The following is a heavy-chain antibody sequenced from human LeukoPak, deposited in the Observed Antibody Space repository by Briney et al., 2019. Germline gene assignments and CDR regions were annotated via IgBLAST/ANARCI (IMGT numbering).Heavy chain of an antibody. CDR3: AKDGYSGSYSPMYAFDI. Sequence: GGSLRLLCAASGFTFSSYGMHWVRQAPGKGREWVAFIRYEGSNKYYADSEKGRFTISRDNSKNTLYLQMNSLRAEDTAVYYCAKDGYSGSYSPMYAFDIWGQGTMVTVSS. CDR1: GFTFSSYG. V-gene: IGHV3-30*02. CDR2: IRYEGSNK. J-gene: IGHJ3*02. D-gene: IGHD1-26*01.